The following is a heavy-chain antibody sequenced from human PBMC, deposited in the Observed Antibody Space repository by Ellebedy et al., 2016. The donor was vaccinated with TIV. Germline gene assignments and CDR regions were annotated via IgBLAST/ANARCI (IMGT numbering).Heavy chain of an antibody. J-gene: IGHJ5*02. D-gene: IGHD6-13*01. CDR1: GFTFTSSA. CDR2: IVVGSGNT. Sequence: AASVKVSCKASGFTFTSSAMQWVRQARGQRLEWIGWIVVGSGNTNYAQKFQERVTITRDMSTSTAYMELSSLRSEDTAVYYCAAESLFLGSSSPLDPWGQGTLVTVSS. V-gene: IGHV1-58*02. CDR3: AAESLFLGSSSPLDP.